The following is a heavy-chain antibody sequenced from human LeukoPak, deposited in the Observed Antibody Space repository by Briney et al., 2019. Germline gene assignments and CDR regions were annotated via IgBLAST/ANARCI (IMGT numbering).Heavy chain of an antibody. V-gene: IGHV4-39*07. CDR3: ALWGYFDSSGRHF. Sequence: SETLSLTCTVSGDSFTSDTYYWAWIRQPPGKRLEWIGSLYVSGSTYYNPSLKSRLTLSSDTSKNQFSLNLNSVTAADTAVYYCALWGYFDSSGRHFWGQGTLVTVSS. CDR1: GDSFTSDTYY. D-gene: IGHD3-22*01. J-gene: IGHJ4*02. CDR2: LYVSGST.